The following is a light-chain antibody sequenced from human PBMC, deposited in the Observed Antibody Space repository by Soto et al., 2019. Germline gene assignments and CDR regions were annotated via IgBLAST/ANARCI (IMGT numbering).Light chain of an antibody. CDR2: DAS. J-gene: IGKJ1*01. CDR3: QQSHIKRT. V-gene: IGKV1-39*01. CDR1: QTINTY. Sequence: DIQMTPSPSSLSASVGDRVTIACRASQTINTYLHWYQQKPGKAPKLLIYDASSLQSGVPSRFSGSGSGTDFTLTISSLQPEDFATYYCQQSHIKRTFGQGTKVEIK.